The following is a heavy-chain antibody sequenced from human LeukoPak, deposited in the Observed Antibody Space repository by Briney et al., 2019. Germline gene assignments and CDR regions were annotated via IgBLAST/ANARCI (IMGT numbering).Heavy chain of an antibody. J-gene: IGHJ4*02. CDR2: ISGSGGST. V-gene: IGHV3-23*01. CDR3: LRGDRRDY. CDR1: GFTFSSYG. Sequence: GGTLRLSCAASGFTFSSYGMSWVRQAPGKGLEWVSAISGSGGSTYYADSVKGRFIISRDNAKDSLYLQMNSLRVEDTAVYYCLRGDRRDYWGQGTLVTVSS.